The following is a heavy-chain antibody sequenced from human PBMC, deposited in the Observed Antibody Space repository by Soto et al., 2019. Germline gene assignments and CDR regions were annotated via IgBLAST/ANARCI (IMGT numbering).Heavy chain of an antibody. V-gene: IGHV3-74*01. CDR3: ASPVVPAARGGPYFYGIDV. CDR2: IDSYGSST. J-gene: IGHJ6*02. Sequence: EVQLVESGGGLVQPGGSLRLACAASGFTFSRHWMHWVRQAPGKGLVWVSRIDSYGSSTHYADSVKGRFTISRDNAKNTLYMQMNSLRAEATAVYYCASPVVPAARGGPYFYGIDVWGQGTTVTVSS. D-gene: IGHD2-2*01. CDR1: GFTFSRHW.